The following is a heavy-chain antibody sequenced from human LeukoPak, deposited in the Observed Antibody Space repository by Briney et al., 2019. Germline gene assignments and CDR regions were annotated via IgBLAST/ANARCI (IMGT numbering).Heavy chain of an antibody. CDR2: MYYSGTT. J-gene: IGHJ4*02. Sequence: SETLSLTCSVSGGSISSGGHYWSWLRQYPGTGLEWIGYMYYSGTTYHNPSLKSRATIAADRSKNQFSLQLTSVTAADTAIYYCARVNNMIVGPDYWGQGTLVTVSS. D-gene: IGHD3-22*01. CDR1: GGSISSGGHY. V-gene: IGHV4-31*02. CDR3: ARVNNMIVGPDY.